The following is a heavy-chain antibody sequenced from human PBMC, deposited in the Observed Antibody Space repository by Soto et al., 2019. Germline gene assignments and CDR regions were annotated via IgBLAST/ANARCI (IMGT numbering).Heavy chain of an antibody. D-gene: IGHD3-9*01. J-gene: IGHJ3*02. CDR1: DASTDNSS. CDR2: VYYSGTT. V-gene: IGHV4-59*08. Sequence: PSVTLSLTCFGSDASTDNSSRSAFWQSPGKGLEWIGYVYYSGTTNYNPTLKSRITILVDTSENQFSLKLTSVTAADTAVYYCARHTHDILTGNEALDIWGQGTVVT. CDR3: ARHTHDILTGNEALDI.